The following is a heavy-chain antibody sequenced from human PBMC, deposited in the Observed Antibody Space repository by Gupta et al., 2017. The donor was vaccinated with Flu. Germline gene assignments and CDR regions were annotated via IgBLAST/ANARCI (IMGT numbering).Heavy chain of an antibody. CDR1: GFTFSNYS. Sequence: EVQLVQSGGGLVQPGGSLRLFCAASGFTFSNYSMPWVRQVPGKGLVGVARVDNDGSGTSYADSVKGRFTISRDNAKNTLDLQMNSLRAEDTAVYYCATVCEYWGQGTLVTVSS. D-gene: IGHD2-8*01. CDR3: ATVCEY. V-gene: IGHV3-74*01. CDR2: VDNDGSGT. J-gene: IGHJ4*02.